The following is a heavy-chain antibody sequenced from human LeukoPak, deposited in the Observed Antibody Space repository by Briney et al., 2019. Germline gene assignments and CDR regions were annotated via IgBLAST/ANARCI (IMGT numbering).Heavy chain of an antibody. CDR2: ISWDGVST. J-gene: IGHJ4*02. Sequence: PGGSLRLSCAASGFTFDDYTMHWVRQAPGKGLEWVSLISWDGVSTHYAGSVKGRFTISRDNNKNSLYLRMNGLRTEDTALYYCAKGRSGWYVLDYWGQGTLVTVSS. CDR3: AKGRSGWYVLDY. D-gene: IGHD6-19*01. V-gene: IGHV3-43*01. CDR1: GFTFDDYT.